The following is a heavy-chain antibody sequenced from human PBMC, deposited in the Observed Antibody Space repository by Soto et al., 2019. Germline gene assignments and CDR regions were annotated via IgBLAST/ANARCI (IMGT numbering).Heavy chain of an antibody. Sequence: SVKVSCKASVYTLTCYYMHLVRQAPGQGLEWMGWINPNSGGTNYAQKFQGRVTMTSDTSISTAYMELSRLRSDDTAVYYCASGIVVPDAFDIWGQGTMVTVSS. CDR1: VYTLTCYY. D-gene: IGHD2-2*01. CDR3: ASGIVVPDAFDI. J-gene: IGHJ3*02. CDR2: INPNSGGT. V-gene: IGHV1-2*02.